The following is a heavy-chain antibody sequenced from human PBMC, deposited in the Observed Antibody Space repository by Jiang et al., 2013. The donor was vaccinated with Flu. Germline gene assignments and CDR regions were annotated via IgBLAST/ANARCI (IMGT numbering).Heavy chain of an antibody. CDR2: ISSSGSTI. CDR1: GFTFSSYE. V-gene: IGHV3-48*03. Sequence: ASGFTFSSYEMNWVRQAPGKGLEWVSYISSSGSTIYYADSVKGRFTISRDNAKNSLYLQMNSLRAEDTAVYYCARDSPPCSGGSCSLPYFDYWGQGTLVTVSS. J-gene: IGHJ4*02. CDR3: ARDSPPCSGGSCSLPYFDY. D-gene: IGHD2-15*01.